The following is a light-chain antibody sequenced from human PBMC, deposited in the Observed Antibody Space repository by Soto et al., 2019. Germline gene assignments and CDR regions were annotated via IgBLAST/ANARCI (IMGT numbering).Light chain of an antibody. CDR2: EVS. V-gene: IGLV2-14*01. J-gene: IGLJ1*01. Sequence: QSALTQPASVSGSPGQSITISCTGTSSDVGGYNYVSWYQQHPGKAPKLIIYEVSNRPSGVSNRFSGSKSDNTASLTISGNEAEDEDDYYCNTYKNKSTGVFRKGTK. CDR1: SSDVGGYNY. CDR3: NTYKNKSTGV.